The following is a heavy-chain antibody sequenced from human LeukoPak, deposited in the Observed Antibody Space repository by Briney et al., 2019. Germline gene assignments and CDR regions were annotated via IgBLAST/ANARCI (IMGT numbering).Heavy chain of an antibody. D-gene: IGHD6-13*01. J-gene: IGHJ4*02. Sequence: GGSLRLSCAASGLTFSSYWMSWVRQAPGKGLEWVANIKQDGSEKNYVDSVKGRFTISRDNAKNSLYLQMNSLRAEDTAVYYCARAHSRSWSTVHYWGQGTLVTAAS. V-gene: IGHV3-7*04. CDR3: ARAHSRSWSTVHY. CDR2: IKQDGSEK. CDR1: GLTFSSYW.